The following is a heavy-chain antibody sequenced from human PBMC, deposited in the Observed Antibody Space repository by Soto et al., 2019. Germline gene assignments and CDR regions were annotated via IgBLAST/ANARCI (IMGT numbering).Heavy chain of an antibody. J-gene: IGHJ6*02. CDR2: ISGYNGDT. V-gene: IGHV1-18*01. CDR1: GYTFTRYG. CDR3: AKNGQPPYYYYGLDV. D-gene: IGHD2-8*01. Sequence: ASVKVSCKASGYTFTRYGISWVRQAPGQGLEWMGWISGYNGDTNYAQKFQDRVSMTIDTSTGTAYMKLRSLTSDDTAIYYCAKNGQPPYYYYGLDVWG.